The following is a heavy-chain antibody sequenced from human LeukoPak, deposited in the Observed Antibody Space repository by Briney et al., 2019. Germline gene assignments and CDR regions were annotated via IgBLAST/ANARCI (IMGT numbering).Heavy chain of an antibody. V-gene: IGHV3-30*18. D-gene: IGHD6-13*01. Sequence: GSLRLSCAASGFRFSSYGMHWVRQAPGKGLEWVAVISYDESNKFYEDSVKGRFTISRDNSKNTLYLQMNSLRAEDTAVYYCAKGGGTGYSSSWFSNWGQGTLVTVSS. J-gene: IGHJ4*02. CDR1: GFRFSSYG. CDR2: ISYDESNK. CDR3: AKGGGTGYSSSWFSN.